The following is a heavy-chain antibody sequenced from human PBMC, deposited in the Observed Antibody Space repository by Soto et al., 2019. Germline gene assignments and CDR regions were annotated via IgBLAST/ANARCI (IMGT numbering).Heavy chain of an antibody. V-gene: IGHV1-2*02. CDR3: ARDLRCGGDCYSEFDY. J-gene: IGHJ4*02. CDR1: GYTFTGYY. Sequence: ASVKVSCKASGYTFTGYYMHWVRQAPGQGLEWMGWINPNSGGTNYAQKFQGRVTMTRETSISTAYMELSRLRSDDTAVYSWARDLRCGGDCYSEFDYWGQGTLVTVSS. D-gene: IGHD2-21*02. CDR2: INPNSGGT.